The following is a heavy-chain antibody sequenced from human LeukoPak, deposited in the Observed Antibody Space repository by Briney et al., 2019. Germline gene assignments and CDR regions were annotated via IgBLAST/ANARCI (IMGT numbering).Heavy chain of an antibody. Sequence: KPGESLKISCKGSGYSFTSYWIGWVRQMPGKGLEWMGIIYPGDSDTRYSPSFQGQVTISADKSISTAYLQWSSLKASDTAMYYCARQGDMVGFGDQIGDWGQGTLVTVSS. CDR1: GYSFTSYW. J-gene: IGHJ1*01. D-gene: IGHD3-10*01. V-gene: IGHV5-51*01. CDR2: IYPGDSDT. CDR3: ARQGDMVGFGDQIGD.